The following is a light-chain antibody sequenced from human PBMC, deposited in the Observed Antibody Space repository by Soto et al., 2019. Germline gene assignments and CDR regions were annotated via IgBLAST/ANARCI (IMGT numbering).Light chain of an antibody. CDR1: SSDVGGYNY. CDR3: SSYTGSTTLHYV. V-gene: IGLV2-14*01. Sequence: QSVLTQPASVSRSPGQSITISCTGTSSDVGGYNYVSWYQQHPGKAPKLLIYDVSNRPSGASNRFSGSKSGNTASLTISGIQAEDEADYYCSSYTGSTTLHYVFGTGTKVTVL. J-gene: IGLJ1*01. CDR2: DVS.